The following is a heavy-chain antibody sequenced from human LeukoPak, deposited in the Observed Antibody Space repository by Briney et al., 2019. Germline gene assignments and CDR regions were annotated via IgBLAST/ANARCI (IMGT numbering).Heavy chain of an antibody. Sequence: SETLSLTCTVSGGSVSSSSYYWGWIRQPPGKGLEWIGSIYYSGSTYYNPSLKSRVTISVDTSKNHFSLKVSSVTAADTAVYYCARGPITEDGTFHSPNAWGQGTLVTVSS. CDR3: ARGPITEDGTFHSPNA. V-gene: IGHV4-39*02. D-gene: IGHD1-1*01. CDR2: IYYSGST. J-gene: IGHJ5*02. CDR1: GGSVSSSSYY.